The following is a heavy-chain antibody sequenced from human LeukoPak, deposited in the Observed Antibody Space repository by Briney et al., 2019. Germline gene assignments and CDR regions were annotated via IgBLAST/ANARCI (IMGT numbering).Heavy chain of an antibody. CDR1: GYTFTGYY. D-gene: IGHD1-26*01. V-gene: IGHV1-2*02. Sequence: GAPVKVSCKASGYTFTGYYMHWVRQAPGQGLEWMGWINPNSGGTNYAQKFQGRVTMTRDTSISTAYMELSRLRSDDTAVYYCARVSGSYSGSLRYWGQGTLVTVSS. CDR2: INPNSGGT. CDR3: ARVSGSYSGSLRY. J-gene: IGHJ4*02.